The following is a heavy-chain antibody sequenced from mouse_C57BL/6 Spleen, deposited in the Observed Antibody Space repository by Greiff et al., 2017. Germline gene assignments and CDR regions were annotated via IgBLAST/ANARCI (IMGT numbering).Heavy chain of an antibody. CDR1: GYSFTGYY. J-gene: IGHJ3*01. D-gene: IGHD2-4*01. CDR2: INPRTGGT. V-gene: IGHV1-42*01. CDR3: TTWGGLRQGFAY. Sequence: EVQLVESGPELVKPGASVKISCKASGYSFTGYYMPWVKQSSEKSLEWIGEINPRTGGTSYNQKFKGKATMTADTSSNTAYLQLSSLTSEDTAVYYCTTWGGLRQGFAYWGQGTLGTVSA.